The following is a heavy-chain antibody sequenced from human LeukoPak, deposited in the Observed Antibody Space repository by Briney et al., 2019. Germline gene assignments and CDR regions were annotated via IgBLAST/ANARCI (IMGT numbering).Heavy chain of an antibody. J-gene: IGHJ4*02. CDR1: GFHFTSYW. Sequence: ESLEISWQGSGFHFTSYWIGWVRQVPGKGLEWVGIIYPGDSDTIYSPSFQGQVTISADKSISTAYLQWSSLKASGTAMYYCASYSNYANYFDYWGQGTLVTVSS. D-gene: IGHD4-11*01. CDR3: ASYSNYANYFDY. V-gene: IGHV5-51*01. CDR2: IYPGDSDT.